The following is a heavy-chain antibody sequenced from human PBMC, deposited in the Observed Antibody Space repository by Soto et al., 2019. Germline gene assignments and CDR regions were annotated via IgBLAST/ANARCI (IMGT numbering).Heavy chain of an antibody. Sequence: VRHMPGKGLEWMVIIYPGDYDTRYSPSFQGQVTISADKSISTAYLKWSSLKASDTAMYYCARSSSPYYYYYGMDVWGQGTTVTVSS. D-gene: IGHD6-6*01. CDR3: ARSSSPYYYYYGMDV. V-gene: IGHV5-51*01. J-gene: IGHJ6*02. CDR2: IYPGDYDT.